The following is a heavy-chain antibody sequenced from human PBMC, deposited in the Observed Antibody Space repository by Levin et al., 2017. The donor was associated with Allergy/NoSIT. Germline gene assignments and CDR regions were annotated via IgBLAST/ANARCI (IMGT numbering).Heavy chain of an antibody. V-gene: IGHV4-34*01. CDR2: INHSGST. Sequence: SQTLSLTCAVYGGSFSGYYWSWIRQPPGKGLEWIGEINHSGSTNYNPSLKSRVTISVDTSKNQFSLKLSSVTAADTAVYYCARASGVAVAGTGEFYYYGMDGWGQGTTVTVSS. D-gene: IGHD6-19*01. CDR3: ARASGVAVAGTGEFYYYGMDG. J-gene: IGHJ6*02. CDR1: GGSFSGYY.